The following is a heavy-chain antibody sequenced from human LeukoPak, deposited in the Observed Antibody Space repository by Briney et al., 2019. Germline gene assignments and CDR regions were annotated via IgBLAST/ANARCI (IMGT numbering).Heavy chain of an antibody. CDR2: INEDGSDK. CDR3: ARDPGRGGDFDY. J-gene: IGHJ4*02. D-gene: IGHD3-10*01. Sequence: GGALILSCAAPGFTIRRDWMRWGRPAPGEGLEWGAKINEDGSDKYYVDSVEGRFTISRDNAKNSLCLQMNSLRAEDTAVYYCARDPGRGGDFDYWGQGTLVTVSS. CDR1: GFTIRRDW. V-gene: IGHV3-7*04.